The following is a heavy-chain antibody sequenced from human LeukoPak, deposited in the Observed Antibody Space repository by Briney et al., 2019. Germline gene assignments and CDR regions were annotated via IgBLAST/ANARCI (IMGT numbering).Heavy chain of an antibody. Sequence: SETLSLTCTVSGGSISSYYWSWIRQPPGKGLEWLWYIYYSGSTNYNTSLKSRVTISVDTSKDQFSLKLSSVTAADTAVYYCARAPYGSGFDYWGQGTLVTVSS. CDR2: IYYSGST. CDR1: GGSISSYY. CDR3: ARAPYGSGFDY. J-gene: IGHJ4*02. D-gene: IGHD3-10*01. V-gene: IGHV4-59*01.